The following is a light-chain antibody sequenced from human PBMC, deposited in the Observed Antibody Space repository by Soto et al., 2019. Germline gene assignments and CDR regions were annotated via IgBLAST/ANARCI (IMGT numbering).Light chain of an antibody. Sequence: QSVLTQPPSASGTPGQSVTISCSGSPSNIGSNTVNWYQQLPGTAPKLLVYSNDQRPSGVPDRFSASKSGTSAFLAISGLQSEDEADYDCAVWDDSLNAWVFGGGTKLTV. V-gene: IGLV1-44*01. CDR3: AVWDDSLNAWV. CDR1: PSNIGSNT. CDR2: SND. J-gene: IGLJ3*02.